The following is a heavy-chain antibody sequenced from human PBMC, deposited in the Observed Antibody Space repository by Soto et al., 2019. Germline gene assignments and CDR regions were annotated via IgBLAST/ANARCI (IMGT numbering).Heavy chain of an antibody. CDR1: GFTFSSYA. CDR3: AKDSSSWGNWFDP. Sequence: GGSLRLCCAASGFTFSSYAMSWVRQAPGKGLEWVSAISGSGGGTYYADSVKGRFTISRDNSKNTLYLQMNSLRAEDTAVYYCAKDSSSWGNWFDPWGQGALVTVSS. V-gene: IGHV3-23*01. CDR2: ISGSGGGT. D-gene: IGHD6-13*01. J-gene: IGHJ5*02.